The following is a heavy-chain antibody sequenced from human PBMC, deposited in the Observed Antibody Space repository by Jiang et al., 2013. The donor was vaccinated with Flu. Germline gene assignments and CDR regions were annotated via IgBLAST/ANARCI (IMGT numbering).Heavy chain of an antibody. V-gene: IGHV3-30*03. CDR2: ISYYGNNK. CDR1: GFTFSTYG. CDR3: ARDDTVTNRYYYGMDV. D-gene: IGHD4-17*01. J-gene: IGHJ6*02. Sequence: QLLESGGGVVQPGRSLRLSCAASGFTFSTYGMHVVRQAPGKGLEWVAAISYYGNNKYYGDSVKGRFTISRDNPKNTLYLQMNSLRAEDTAMYYCARDDTVTNRYYYGMDVWGQGTTVTVSS.